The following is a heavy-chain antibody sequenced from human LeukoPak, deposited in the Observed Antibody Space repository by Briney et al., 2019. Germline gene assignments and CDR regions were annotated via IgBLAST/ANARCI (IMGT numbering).Heavy chain of an antibody. Sequence: GRSLRLSCVASGFSFSDFGIHWVRQAPPKGLEWVAAMWYVGRRTYYADSAKGRFTISRDTSKNTLYLQMSSLRADDTAVYYCARERDTYSNYGWFDPWGQGTLVTVSS. V-gene: IGHV3-33*01. CDR1: GFSFSDFG. D-gene: IGHD1-26*01. CDR3: ARERDTYSNYGWFDP. CDR2: MWYVGRRT. J-gene: IGHJ5*02.